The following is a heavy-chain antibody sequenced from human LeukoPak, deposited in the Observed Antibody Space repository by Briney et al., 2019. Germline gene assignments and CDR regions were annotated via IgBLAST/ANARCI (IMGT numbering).Heavy chain of an antibody. CDR1: GFTFSSHS. D-gene: IGHD2/OR15-2a*01. V-gene: IGHV3-48*02. Sequence: PGGSLRLSCAASGFTFSSHSMNWVRQAPGKGLEWVLYISTTGSTIYYADSVQGRFTISRDNAKNSLYLQMNSLRDEDTAVYYCARVPNVMMLGFDYWGQGALVTVSS. CDR2: ISTTGSTI. J-gene: IGHJ4*02. CDR3: ARVPNVMMLGFDY.